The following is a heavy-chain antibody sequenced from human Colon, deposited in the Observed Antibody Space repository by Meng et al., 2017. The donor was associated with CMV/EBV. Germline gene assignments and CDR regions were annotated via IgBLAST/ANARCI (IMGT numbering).Heavy chain of an antibody. Sequence: ETLSLTCTVSGGSITSSFWSWIRQPPGKGLEWMGIIYPGDSDTRYSPSFQGQVTISADKSISTAYLQWSSLKASDTAMYYCARRCSGGSCYGTYDYWGQGTLVTVSS. J-gene: IGHJ4*02. CDR1: GGSITSSF. CDR3: ARRCSGGSCYGTYDY. D-gene: IGHD2-15*01. V-gene: IGHV5-51*01. CDR2: IYPGDSDT.